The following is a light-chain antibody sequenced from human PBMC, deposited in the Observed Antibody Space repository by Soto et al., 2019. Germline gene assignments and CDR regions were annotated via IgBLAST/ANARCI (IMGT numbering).Light chain of an antibody. CDR3: SSYTSTSSLG. V-gene: IGLV2-14*01. Sequence: QSALTQPASVSGSPGQSITISCTGTSSDIGNYNYVSWYQHHPGKAPKVIIYEVSNRPSGVSNRFSGSKSGNTASLTISGLQAEDEADYYCSSYTSTSSLGFGGGTKVTVL. J-gene: IGLJ3*02. CDR2: EVS. CDR1: SSDIGNYNY.